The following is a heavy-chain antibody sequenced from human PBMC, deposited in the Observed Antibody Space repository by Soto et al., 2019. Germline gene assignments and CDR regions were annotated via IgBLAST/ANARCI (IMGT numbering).Heavy chain of an antibody. CDR3: ARHDYYGSGRYYFDY. J-gene: IGHJ4*02. Sequence: SETLSLTCAAYGGSLSGYYWSWIRQPPGKGLEWIGEINHSGSTNYNPSLKSRVTISVDTSKNQFSLKLSSVTAADTAVYYCARHDYYGSGRYYFDYWGQGTLVTVSS. D-gene: IGHD3-10*01. CDR1: GGSLSGYY. V-gene: IGHV4-34*01. CDR2: INHSGST.